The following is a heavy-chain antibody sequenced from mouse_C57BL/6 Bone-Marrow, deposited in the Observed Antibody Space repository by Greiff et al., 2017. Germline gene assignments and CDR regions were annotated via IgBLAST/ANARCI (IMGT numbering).Heavy chain of an antibody. V-gene: IGHV1-26*01. CDR2: INPNNGGT. Sequence: VQLQQSGPELVKPGASVKISCKASGYTFTDYYMNWVKQSHGKSLEWIGDINPNNGGTSYNQKFKGKATLTGDKSSSTAYMELRSLTSEDSAVYYCAREEVMTTVVGDEWGQGTTLTVSS. D-gene: IGHD1-1*01. CDR1: GYTFTDYY. J-gene: IGHJ2*01. CDR3: AREEVMTTVVGDE.